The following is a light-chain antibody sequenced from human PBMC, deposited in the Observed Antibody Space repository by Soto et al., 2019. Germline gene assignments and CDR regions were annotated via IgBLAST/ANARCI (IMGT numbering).Light chain of an antibody. Sequence: EIVMTQSPATLSVSPGEEVTLSCRASESISSHLAWYQQRPGRSPRLLIHEASTRATGISARFSGSGSRTEFTLTNSGLQSEDCAVYYCQQYKYLWTFGQGTSVDLK. V-gene: IGKV3-15*01. J-gene: IGKJ1*01. CDR3: QQYKYLWT. CDR2: EAS. CDR1: ESISSH.